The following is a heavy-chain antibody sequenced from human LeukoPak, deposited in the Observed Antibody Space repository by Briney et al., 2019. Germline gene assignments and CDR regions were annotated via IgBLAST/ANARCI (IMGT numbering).Heavy chain of an antibody. Sequence: SETLSLTCTVSGGSISSGDYYWSWIRQPPGKGLEWIAYMYYSGCTYYNPSLKSRVTMSADTSKNQLSLKLSSVTAADTAVYYCARPDYYDSRIDPWGQGILVTVSS. CDR3: ARPDYYDSRIDP. CDR1: GGSISSGDYY. D-gene: IGHD3-22*01. J-gene: IGHJ5*02. CDR2: MYYSGCT. V-gene: IGHV4-30-4*01.